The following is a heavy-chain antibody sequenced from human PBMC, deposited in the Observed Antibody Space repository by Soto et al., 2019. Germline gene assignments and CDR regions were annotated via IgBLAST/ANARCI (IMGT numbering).Heavy chain of an antibody. CDR1: GGLFSSYP. CDR3: ARGGSGYTWFNEF. D-gene: IGHD3-22*01. V-gene: IGHV1-69*01. Sequence: QEQLVQSGAEVQKPGSSVKVSCKASGGLFSSYPISWVRQVPGQGLEWMGGIIPVFQTAYYTQRFQGRVTITVDESTNTAYMELSSLRSEDTAIYYCARGGSGYTWFNEFWGQGTLVTVSS. CDR2: IIPVFQTA. J-gene: IGHJ4*02.